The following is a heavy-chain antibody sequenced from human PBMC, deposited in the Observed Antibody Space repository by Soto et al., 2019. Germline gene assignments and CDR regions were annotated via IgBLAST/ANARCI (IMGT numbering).Heavy chain of an antibody. D-gene: IGHD4-17*01. CDR3: ERVRYGDPPAEYFQH. J-gene: IGHJ1*01. CDR2: IYSGGST. CDR1: GFTVSSNY. V-gene: IGHV3-66*01. Sequence: PGGSLRLSCAASGFTVSSNYMSWVRQAPGKGLEWVSVIYSGGSTYYADSVKGRFTISRDNSKNTLYLQMNSLRAEDTAVYYCERVRYGDPPAEYFQHWGQGTLVTVS.